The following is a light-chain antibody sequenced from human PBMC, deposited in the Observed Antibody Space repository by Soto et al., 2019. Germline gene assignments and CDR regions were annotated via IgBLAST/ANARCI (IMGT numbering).Light chain of an antibody. V-gene: IGLV1-51*01. Sequence: QSVLTQPPSVSAAPGQKVTVSCSGSRSNIGNNYVSWYQHLPGTAPKLLIYDNDKRPSGIPDRFSASKSGTSATLGITGLQTGDEADYYCEAWDSSLGAGVFGGGTKVTVL. CDR2: DND. CDR1: RSNIGNNY. J-gene: IGLJ3*02. CDR3: EAWDSSLGAGV.